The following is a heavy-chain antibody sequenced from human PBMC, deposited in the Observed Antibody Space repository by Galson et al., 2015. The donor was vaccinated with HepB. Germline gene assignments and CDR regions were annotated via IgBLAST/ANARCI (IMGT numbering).Heavy chain of an antibody. D-gene: IGHD1-1*01. CDR3: ASSQLTTGTTLFY. V-gene: IGHV3-30*04. CDR1: GFTLSTYA. CDR2: ISYDGTDK. Sequence: SLRLSCAASGFTLSTYAMHWVRQAPGKGLEWVAVISYDGTDKYYADSVKGRFTISRDNSRNTLYLQMNSLRAEDTAVYYCASSQLTTGTTLFYWGQGTLVTVSS. J-gene: IGHJ4*02.